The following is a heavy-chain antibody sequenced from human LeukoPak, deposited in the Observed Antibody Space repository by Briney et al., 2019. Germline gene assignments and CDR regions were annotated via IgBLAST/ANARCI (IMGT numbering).Heavy chain of an antibody. V-gene: IGHV1-69*04. J-gene: IGHJ5*02. CDR3: ARAVDDDLAGYYWGDWFDP. Sequence: GSSVKVSCKATGGTFTNYAVSWVRQAPGQGLEWMGRIIVTLGTPNYAQKFQGRVAITADKSTSTAYMELSSLRSEDTAVCYCARAVDDDLAGYYWGDWFDPWGQGTLVTVSS. D-gene: IGHD3-9*01. CDR2: IIVTLGTP. CDR1: GGTFTNYA.